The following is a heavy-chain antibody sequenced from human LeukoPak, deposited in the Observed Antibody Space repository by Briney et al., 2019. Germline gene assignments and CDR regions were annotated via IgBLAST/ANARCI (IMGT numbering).Heavy chain of an antibody. CDR2: INSDGSST. CDR1: GFTFSSYW. Sequence: PGGSLSLSCAASGFTFSSYWMHWVRQAPGKGLVWVSRINSDGSSTSYADSVKGRFTISRDNAKNTLYLQMNSLRAEDTAVYYCAKDPAFGGVGWFDPWGQGTLVTVSS. D-gene: IGHD3-16*01. V-gene: IGHV3-74*01. CDR3: AKDPAFGGVGWFDP. J-gene: IGHJ5*02.